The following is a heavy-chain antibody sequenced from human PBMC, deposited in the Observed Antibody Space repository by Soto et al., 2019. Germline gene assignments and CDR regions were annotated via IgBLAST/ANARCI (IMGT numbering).Heavy chain of an antibody. J-gene: IGHJ3*02. D-gene: IGHD1-7*01. CDR1: GGSFSGYY. CDR3: ARARITGTSPLADAFDI. CDR2: TNHSGST. V-gene: IGHV4-34*01. Sequence: SATLSPTCAVYGGSFSGYYWSWIRQPPGKGLEWIGETNHSGSTNYNPSLKSRVTISVDTSKNQFSLKLSSVTAADTAVYYCARARITGTSPLADAFDIWGQGTMVTVSS.